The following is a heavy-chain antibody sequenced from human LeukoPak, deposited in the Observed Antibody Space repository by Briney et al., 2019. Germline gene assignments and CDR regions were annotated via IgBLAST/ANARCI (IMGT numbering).Heavy chain of an antibody. CDR2: IYYSDST. J-gene: IGHJ6*03. CDR3: ARAPHYYGSGNPYYYYYMDV. CDR1: GDSITSYY. D-gene: IGHD3-10*01. V-gene: IGHV4-59*01. Sequence: SETLSLTCTVSGDSITSYYWSWIRQPPGKGLEWIGYIYYSDSTNYNPSLKSRVTISVDTSKNRFSLKLNSVTAADTAVYYCARAPHYYGSGNPYYYYYMDVWGKGTTVTISS.